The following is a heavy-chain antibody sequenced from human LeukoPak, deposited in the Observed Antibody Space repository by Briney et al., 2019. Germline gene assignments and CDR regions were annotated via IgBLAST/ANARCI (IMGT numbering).Heavy chain of an antibody. J-gene: IGHJ4*02. CDR1: GGSITGYY. CDR2: IHYTGAT. V-gene: IGHV4-34*01. D-gene: IGHD3-9*01. CDR3: ARGNIMTGYCFDF. Sequence: SETLSLTCAVYGGSITGYYWSWIRQTPGRGLEWVGEIHYTGATSYNPSLKSRATISTDTSKNQFSLRLSSVTAADTAVYYCARGNIMTGYCFDFWGQGALVTVSS.